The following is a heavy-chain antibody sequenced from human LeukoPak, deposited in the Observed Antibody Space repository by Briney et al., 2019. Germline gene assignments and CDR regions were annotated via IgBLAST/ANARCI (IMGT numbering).Heavy chain of an antibody. CDR3: ATLALIVGATNFDY. CDR1: GFTFSSYA. CDR2: ISYDGSNK. Sequence: GRSLRLSCAASGFTFSSYAMHWVRQAPGKGLEGVAVISYDGSNKYYADSVKGRFTISRDNSRNTLYLQMNSLRAEDTAVYYCATLALIVGATNFDYWGQGTLVTVSS. D-gene: IGHD1-26*01. J-gene: IGHJ4*02. V-gene: IGHV3-30-3*01.